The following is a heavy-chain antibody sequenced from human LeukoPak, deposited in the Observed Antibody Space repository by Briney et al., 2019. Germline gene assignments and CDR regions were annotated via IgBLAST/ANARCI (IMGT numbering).Heavy chain of an antibody. CDR1: GGSISSYY. CDR2: IYYSGST. CDR3: ARGDLGYTYGEDY. V-gene: IGHV4-59*08. J-gene: IGHJ4*02. Sequence: SETLSLTCTVSGGSISSYYWSWIRQPPGKGLEWIGYIYYSGSTNYNPSLKSRVTISVDTSKNQFSLRLSSVTAADTAVYYCARGDLGYTYGEDYWGQGTLVTVSS. D-gene: IGHD5-18*01.